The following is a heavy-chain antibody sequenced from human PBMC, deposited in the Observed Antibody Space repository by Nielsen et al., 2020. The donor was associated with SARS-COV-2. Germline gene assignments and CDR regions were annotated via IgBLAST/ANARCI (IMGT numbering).Heavy chain of an antibody. Sequence: SETLSLTCAVSGGSISSNNWWSWVRQPPGKGLEWIGEIYHRGSTNYSPSLQTRVTISVDKSKNQFPLELRSVTAADTAVYYCARDCSCGLGSSPSYHFDYWGQGTLVTVSS. V-gene: IGHV4-4*02. D-gene: IGHD7-27*01. CDR3: ARDCSCGLGSSPSYHFDY. CDR1: GGSISSNNW. J-gene: IGHJ4*02. CDR2: IYHRGST.